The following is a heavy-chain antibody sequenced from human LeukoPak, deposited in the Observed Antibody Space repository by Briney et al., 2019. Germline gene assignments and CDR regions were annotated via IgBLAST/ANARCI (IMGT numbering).Heavy chain of an antibody. D-gene: IGHD6-19*01. CDR1: GDTFSSFT. CDR3: ARCLPVAGIGDASDV. J-gene: IGHJ3*01. CDR2: VIPNLDVT. V-gene: IGHV1-69*02. Sequence: SVKVSCKASGDTFSSFTINWVRQAPGHGLEWLGRVIPNLDVTTYAQKFRGRVTITADRSTTTFYIELRSLTSEDTAVYYCARCLPVAGIGDASDVWGQGTMVTVS.